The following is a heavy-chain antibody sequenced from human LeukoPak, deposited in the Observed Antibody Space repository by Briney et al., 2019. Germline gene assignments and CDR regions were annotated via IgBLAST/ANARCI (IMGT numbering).Heavy chain of an antibody. CDR2: IIPIFGTA. V-gene: IGHV1-69*05. D-gene: IGHD6-19*01. CDR3: AKTPIPGIAVAEDY. Sequence: SVKVSCXASGGTFSSYAISWVRQAPGQGLEWMGRIIPIFGTANYAQKFQGRVTITTDGSTSTAYMELSSLRSEDTAVYYCAKTPIPGIAVAEDYWGQGTLVTVSS. CDR1: GGTFSSYA. J-gene: IGHJ4*02.